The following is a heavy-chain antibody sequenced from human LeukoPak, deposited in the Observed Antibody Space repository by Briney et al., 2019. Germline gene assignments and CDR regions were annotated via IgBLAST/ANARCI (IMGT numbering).Heavy chain of an antibody. CDR3: AKGPRGGQWLPIDY. D-gene: IGHD6-19*01. CDR1: GSMYNYY. J-gene: IGHJ4*02. V-gene: IGHV4-59*08. CDR2: IHYNGNT. Sequence: PSETLSLTCTVSGSMYNYYWSWIRQPPGKGLEWIGYIHYNGNTNYSPSLKSRVTMSLDTSKNQVSLKLSSVTAADTAVYYCAKGPRGGQWLPIDYWGQGTLVTVSS.